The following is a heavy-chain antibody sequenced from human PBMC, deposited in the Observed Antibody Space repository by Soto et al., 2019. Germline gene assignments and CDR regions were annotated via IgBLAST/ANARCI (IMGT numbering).Heavy chain of an antibody. V-gene: IGHV4-4*02. CDR2: IYHSGST. D-gene: IGHD6-19*01. CDR3: ARHIAVPTTRGFDY. CDR1: GASINTNW. Sequence: QVHLQESGPGLVKPSGTLSLTCAVSGASINTNWWSWVRQPPGKGLEWIGEIYHSGSTNYNPSLQGRATISIDTSKNHFSLKLSSVTAADTAVYYCARHIAVPTTRGFDYWGQGALVTVSS. J-gene: IGHJ4*02.